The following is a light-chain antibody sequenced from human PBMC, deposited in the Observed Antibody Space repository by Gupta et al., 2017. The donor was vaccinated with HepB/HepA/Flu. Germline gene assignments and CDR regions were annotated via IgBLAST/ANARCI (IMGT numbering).Light chain of an antibody. CDR3: QQRSNWPQGIT. V-gene: IGKV3-11*01. CDR2: DAS. Sequence: EIVLTQSPATLSLSPGERATLSCRASQSVSSYLAWYQQKTGQAPRLLIYDASNRATGIPARFSGSGSGTDVTLTISSLEPEDFAVYYCQQRSNWPQGITFGQGTRLEIK. CDR1: QSVSSY. J-gene: IGKJ5*01.